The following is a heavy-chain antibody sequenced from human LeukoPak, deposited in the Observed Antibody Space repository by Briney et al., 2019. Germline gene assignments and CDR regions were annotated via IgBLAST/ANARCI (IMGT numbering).Heavy chain of an antibody. CDR3: ARGHSGYDQFDY. D-gene: IGHD5-12*01. CDR2: INPNGGGT. CDR1: GYTFTGYF. Sequence: GASVKVSCKTSGYTFTGYFMHWVRQAPGQGLEWMGWINPNGGGTNYAQKFQGRVTMTRDTSISTAYMELSRLRSDDTAVYYCARGHSGYDQFDYWGQGTLVTVSS. J-gene: IGHJ4*02. V-gene: IGHV1-2*02.